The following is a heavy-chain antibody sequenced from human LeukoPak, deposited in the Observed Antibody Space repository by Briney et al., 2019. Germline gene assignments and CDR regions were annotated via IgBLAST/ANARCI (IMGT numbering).Heavy chain of an antibody. D-gene: IGHD4-11*01. CDR1: GGSISSYY. V-gene: IGHV4-59*12. Sequence: SETLSLTCTVSGGSISSYYWSWIRQPPGKGLEWIGYIYYSGSTNYNPSLKSQVTISVDTSKNQFSLKLSSVTAADTAVYYCARLSTVTTSFDYWGQGTLVTVSS. J-gene: IGHJ4*02. CDR3: ARLSTVTTSFDY. CDR2: IYYSGST.